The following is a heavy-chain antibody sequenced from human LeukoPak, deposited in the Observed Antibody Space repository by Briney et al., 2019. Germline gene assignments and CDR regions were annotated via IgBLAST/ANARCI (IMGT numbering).Heavy chain of an antibody. Sequence: SETLSLTCTVSGGSISSYYWSWIRQPPGKGLEWIAYLFYSGSTDYNPSLESRVTISVDTSKNQFSLKLRSVSAADTAVYYCATVAVIRGVTYFDYWGQGTLVTVSS. J-gene: IGHJ4*02. V-gene: IGHV4-59*01. CDR1: GGSISSYY. CDR2: LFYSGST. D-gene: IGHD3-10*01. CDR3: ATVAVIRGVTYFDY.